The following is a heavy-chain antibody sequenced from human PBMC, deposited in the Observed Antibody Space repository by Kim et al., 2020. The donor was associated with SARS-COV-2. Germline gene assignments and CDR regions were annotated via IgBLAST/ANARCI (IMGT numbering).Heavy chain of an antibody. J-gene: IGHJ4*02. D-gene: IGHD6-19*01. Sequence: SETLSLTCAVYGGSFSGHYWSWIRQPPGKGLEWIGEINHSGSTNYNPSLKSRVTISVDTSKNQFSLKLSSVTAADTAVYYCARVPLLAVAGTFFDYWGQGTLVTVSS. CDR3: ARVPLLAVAGTFFDY. V-gene: IGHV4-34*01. CDR2: INHSGST. CDR1: GGSFSGHY.